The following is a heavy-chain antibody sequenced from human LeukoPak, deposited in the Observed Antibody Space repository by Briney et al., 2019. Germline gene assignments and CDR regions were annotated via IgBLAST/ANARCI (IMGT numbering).Heavy chain of an antibody. CDR2: IIPIFGTA. D-gene: IGHD3-22*01. CDR1: GYTFTSYD. J-gene: IGHJ6*03. Sequence: SVKVSCKASGYTFTSYDINWVRQAPGQGLEWMGGIIPIFGTANYAQKFQGRVTITADESTSTAYMELSSLRSEDTAVYYCARAYYDSSGYSYHYYYMDVWGKGTTVTISS. V-gene: IGHV1-69*13. CDR3: ARAYYDSSGYSYHYYYMDV.